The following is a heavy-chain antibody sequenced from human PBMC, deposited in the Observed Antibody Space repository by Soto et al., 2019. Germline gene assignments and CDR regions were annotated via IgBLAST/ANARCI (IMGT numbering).Heavy chain of an antibody. CDR2: FDPEDGET. Sequence: ASVKVSCKASGGTFSSYTISWVRQAPGQGLEWMGGFDPEDGETIYAQKFQGRVTMTEDTSTDTAYMELSSLRSEDTAVYYCATDQFKRDGYNDYWGQGTLVTVSS. V-gene: IGHV1-24*01. CDR3: ATDQFKRDGYNDY. D-gene: IGHD5-12*01. CDR1: GGTFSSYT. J-gene: IGHJ4*02.